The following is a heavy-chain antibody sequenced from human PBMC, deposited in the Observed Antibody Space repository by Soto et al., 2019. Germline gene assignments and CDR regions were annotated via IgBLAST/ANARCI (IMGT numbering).Heavy chain of an antibody. V-gene: IGHV4-34*01. CDR3: ARGRRGYSYGRYFDY. D-gene: IGHD5-18*01. CDR2: INHSGST. Sequence: PSETLSLTCAVYGGSFSGYYWSWIRQPPGKGLEWIGEINHSGSTIYNPSLKSRVTISVDTSKNQFSLKLSSVTAADTAVYYCARGRRGYSYGRYFDYWGQGTLVTVSS. J-gene: IGHJ4*02. CDR1: GGSFSGYY.